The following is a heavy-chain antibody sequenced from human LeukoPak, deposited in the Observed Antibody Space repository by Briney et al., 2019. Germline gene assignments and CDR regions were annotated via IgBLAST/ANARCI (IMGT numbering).Heavy chain of an antibody. CDR3: ARVAAGTRYGMDV. J-gene: IGHJ6*02. CDR1: GGSISSYY. V-gene: IGHV4-59*01. Sequence: SETLSLTCTVSGGSISSYYWSWIRQPPGKGLEGIGYIYYSGSTNYNPSLKSRVTISVDTSKNQFSLKLSSVTAADTAVYYCARVAAGTRYGMDVWGQGTTVTVSS. CDR2: IYYSGST. D-gene: IGHD6-13*01.